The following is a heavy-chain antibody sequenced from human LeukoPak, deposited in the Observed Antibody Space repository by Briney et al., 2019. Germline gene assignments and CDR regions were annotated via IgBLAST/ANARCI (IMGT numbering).Heavy chain of an antibody. Sequence: GASVKVSCKASGYTFTSYGISWVRQAPGQGLEWMGWISAYNGNTNYAQKLQGRVTMTTDTSTGTAYMELRSLRSDDTAVYYCARDLGYCSSTSCLPLGWFDPWGQGTLVTVSS. V-gene: IGHV1-18*01. CDR1: GYTFTSYG. D-gene: IGHD2-2*01. CDR2: ISAYNGNT. CDR3: ARDLGYCSSTSCLPLGWFDP. J-gene: IGHJ5*02.